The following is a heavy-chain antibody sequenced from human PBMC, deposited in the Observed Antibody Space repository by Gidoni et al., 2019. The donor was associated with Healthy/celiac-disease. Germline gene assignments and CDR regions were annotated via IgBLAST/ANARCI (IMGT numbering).Heavy chain of an antibody. D-gene: IGHD2-21*02. Sequence: EVQLVESGGGSVQPGGSFRLSCAASGFTFSNAWMSWVRKAPWKGLEWVGRSKSKTDGVTTDYAAPVKGRFTISRDDSKNTLYLQMNSLKTEDTAVYYCTTDPAAYCGGDCLHWFDPLGQGTLVTVSS. J-gene: IGHJ5*02. CDR2: SKSKTDGVTT. CDR1: GFTFSNAW. CDR3: TTDPAAYCGGDCLHWFDP. V-gene: IGHV3-15*01.